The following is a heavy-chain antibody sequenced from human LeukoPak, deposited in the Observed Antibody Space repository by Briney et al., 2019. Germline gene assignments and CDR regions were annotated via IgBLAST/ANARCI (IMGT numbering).Heavy chain of an antibody. CDR2: IYCSGST. CDR1: GGSISSYY. V-gene: IGHV4-59*01. Sequence: SETLSLTCTVSGGSISSYYWSWIRQPPGKGLEWIGYIYCSGSTNYNPSLKSRVTISVDTSKNQFSLKLSSVTAADTAVYYCASYVDTVMVYWGQGTLVTVSS. J-gene: IGHJ4*02. CDR3: ASYVDTVMVY. D-gene: IGHD5-18*01.